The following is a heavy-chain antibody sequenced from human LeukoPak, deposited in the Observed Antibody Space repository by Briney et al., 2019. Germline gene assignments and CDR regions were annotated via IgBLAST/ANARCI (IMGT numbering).Heavy chain of an antibody. CDR1: GGSISSSNW. Sequence: SETLSLTCAVSGGSISSSNWWSWVRQPPGEGLEWIGEIYHSGSTNYNPSLKSRVTISVDTSKNQFSLKLSSVTAADTAVYYCARRRQLWSGIDYWGQGTLVTVSS. CDR3: ARRRQLWSGIDY. V-gene: IGHV4-4*02. CDR2: IYHSGST. D-gene: IGHD5-18*01. J-gene: IGHJ4*02.